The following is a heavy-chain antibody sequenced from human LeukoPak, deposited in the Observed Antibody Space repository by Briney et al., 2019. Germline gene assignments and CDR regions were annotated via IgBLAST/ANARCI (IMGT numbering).Heavy chain of an antibody. D-gene: IGHD3-10*01. J-gene: IGHJ5*02. CDR2: IYYSGST. Sequence: SETLSLTCTVSGGSISSSSYYWGWIRQPPGKGLEWIGSIYYSGSTYYNPSLKSRVTISVDTSKNQFSLKLSSVTAADTAVYYCARQGITMVHFQPFDPWGQGTLVTVSS. V-gene: IGHV4-39*01. CDR3: ARQGITMVHFQPFDP. CDR1: GGSISSSSYY.